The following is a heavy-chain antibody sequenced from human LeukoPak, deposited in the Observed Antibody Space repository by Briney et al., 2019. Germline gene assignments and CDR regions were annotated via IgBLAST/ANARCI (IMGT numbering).Heavy chain of an antibody. V-gene: IGHV3-33*01. J-gene: IGHJ4*02. CDR1: GFTFSSYG. CDR3: AAWFGESDFDY. CDR2: IWYDGSNK. Sequence: GGSLRLSCAASGFTFSSYGMHWVRQAPGKGLEWVAVIWYDGSNKYYADSVKGRFTISRDNSKNTLYLQMNSLRAEDTAVYYCAAWFGESDFDYWGQGTLVTVSS. D-gene: IGHD3-10*01.